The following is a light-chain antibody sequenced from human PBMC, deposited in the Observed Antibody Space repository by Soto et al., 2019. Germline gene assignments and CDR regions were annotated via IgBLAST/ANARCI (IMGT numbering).Light chain of an antibody. CDR3: QQYGSSTIT. Sequence: MVLTTSPGTTPFSLGERATLSCIAGQSLRTKSLAWYQQKPGQGPRLLTYGSSSMATGIPDRFSGSGSGTDFTLTISRLEIEDFAVYYCQQYGSSTITFGQGTRLEIK. V-gene: IGKV3-20*01. J-gene: IGKJ5*01. CDR2: GSS. CDR1: QSLRTKS.